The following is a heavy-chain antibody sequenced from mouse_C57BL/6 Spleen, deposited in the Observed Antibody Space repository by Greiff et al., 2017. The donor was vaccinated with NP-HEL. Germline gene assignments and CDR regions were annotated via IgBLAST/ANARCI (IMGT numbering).Heavy chain of an antibody. CDR1: GYTFTSYW. J-gene: IGHJ2*01. V-gene: IGHV1-50*01. CDR2: IYPSDSYT. Sequence: VQLQQPGAELVKPGASVKLSCTASGYTFTSYWMQWVKQRPGQGLEWIGEIYPSDSYTNYNQKVKGKATLTVDTSSSTAYMRISSLTSEDTAVYYCARGYSNNYFDYWGQGTTLTVSS. CDR3: ARGYSNNYFDY. D-gene: IGHD2-5*01.